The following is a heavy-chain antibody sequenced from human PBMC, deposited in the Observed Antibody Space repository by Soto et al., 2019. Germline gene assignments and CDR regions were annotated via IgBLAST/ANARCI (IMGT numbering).Heavy chain of an antibody. CDR1: GFTFSSYA. V-gene: IGHV3-23*01. D-gene: IGHD6-13*01. CDR2: ISGSGGST. CDR3: AKVWQLVFDYFDY. Sequence: EVQLLESGGGLVQPGGSLRLSCAASGFTFSSYAMSWVRQAPGKGLEWVSAISGSGGSTYYADSVKGRFTISRDNSKNTLYLQMNCLRAEDTAVYYCAKVWQLVFDYFDYWGQGTLATVSS. J-gene: IGHJ4*02.